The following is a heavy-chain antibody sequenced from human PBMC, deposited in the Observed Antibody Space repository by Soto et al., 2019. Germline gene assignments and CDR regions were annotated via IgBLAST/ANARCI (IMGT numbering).Heavy chain of an antibody. Sequence: PSENLSLTCTVSGGSVSSGSYYWSWIRQPPGKGLEWIGYIYYSGSTNYNPSLKSRVTISVDTSKNQFSLKLSSVTAADTAVYYCARSPGISGSYWADYWGQGTLVTVSS. J-gene: IGHJ4*02. CDR3: ARSPGISGSYWADY. V-gene: IGHV4-61*01. CDR1: GGSVSSGSYY. CDR2: IYYSGST. D-gene: IGHD1-26*01.